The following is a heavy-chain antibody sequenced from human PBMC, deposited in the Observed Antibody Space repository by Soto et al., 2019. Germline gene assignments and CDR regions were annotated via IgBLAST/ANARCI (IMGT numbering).Heavy chain of an antibody. Sequence: GGSLRLSCAASGFTLSSYWMSWVRQAPGKGLEWVANIKQDGSEKYYVDSVKGRFTISRDNAKNSLYLQMNSLRAEDTAVYYCARSPTLRHYYDSSGSWFDPWGQGTLVTVSS. V-gene: IGHV3-7*01. CDR3: ARSPTLRHYYDSSGSWFDP. CDR1: GFTLSSYW. D-gene: IGHD3-22*01. J-gene: IGHJ5*02. CDR2: IKQDGSEK.